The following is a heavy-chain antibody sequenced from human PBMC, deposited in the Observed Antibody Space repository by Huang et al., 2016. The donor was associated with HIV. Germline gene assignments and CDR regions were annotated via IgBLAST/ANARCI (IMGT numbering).Heavy chain of an antibody. D-gene: IGHD2-21*02. J-gene: IGHJ2*01. CDR2: MRWDSESR. Sequence: EVNLVVSGGGLTQPGRSLRLSCTVSGFNFADYATHWVRQPPGKGLEGVSGMRWDSESRGYADSVKGRCTISRDNAKKSLHVQLNHLRPEDTALYYCARSRDYGDWRGIGYFDLWGRGTLVIVSS. CDR1: GFNFADYA. V-gene: IGHV3-9*01. CDR3: ARSRDYGDWRGIGYFDL.